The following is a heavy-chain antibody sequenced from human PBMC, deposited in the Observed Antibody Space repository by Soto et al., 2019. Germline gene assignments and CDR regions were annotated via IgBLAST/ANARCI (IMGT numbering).Heavy chain of an antibody. Sequence: ASVKVSCKASGGTFRSYSISWVRQAPGQGLEWMGGIIPIFDITNYAQKFQGRVTITADESTSTAYMELSSLGSDDTAVYYCARPDEGGYSSNHHYYYALDVWGQGTTVTVSS. V-gene: IGHV1-69*13. CDR2: IIPIFDIT. J-gene: IGHJ6*02. D-gene: IGHD3-22*01. CDR3: ARPDEGGYSSNHHYYYALDV. CDR1: GGTFRSYS.